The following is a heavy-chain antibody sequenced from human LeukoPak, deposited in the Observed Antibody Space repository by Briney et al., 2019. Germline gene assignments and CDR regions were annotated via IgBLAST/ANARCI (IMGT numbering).Heavy chain of an antibody. CDR2: IYTSGST. Sequence: SETLSLTCTVSGGSISSYYWSWIRQPAGKGLEWLGRIYTSGSTNYNPSLKSRVTMSVDTSKNQFSLKLSSVTAADTAVYYCASGIAVAGTVDYWGQGTLVTVSS. D-gene: IGHD6-19*01. V-gene: IGHV4-4*07. CDR1: GGSISSYY. CDR3: ASGIAVAGTVDY. J-gene: IGHJ4*02.